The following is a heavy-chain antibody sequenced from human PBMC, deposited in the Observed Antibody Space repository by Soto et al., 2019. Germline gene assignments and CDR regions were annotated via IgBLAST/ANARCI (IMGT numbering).Heavy chain of an antibody. CDR2: IDWDDDK. J-gene: IGHJ3*02. CDR1: GFSLSTSGMC. D-gene: IGHD6-13*01. V-gene: IGHV2-70*11. Sequence: SGPTLVNPTQTLTLTCTFSGFSLSTSGMCVSWIRQPPGKALEWLARIDWDDDKYYSTSLKTRLTISKDTSKNQVVLTMTNMDPVDTATYYCARIPPRYSSSCLDAFDIWGQGTMVTVSS. CDR3: ARIPPRYSSSCLDAFDI.